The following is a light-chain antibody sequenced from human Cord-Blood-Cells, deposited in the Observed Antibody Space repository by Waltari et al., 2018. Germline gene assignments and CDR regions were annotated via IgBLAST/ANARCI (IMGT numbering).Light chain of an antibody. CDR2: KAS. Sequence: DIQMTQSTSTLSPSVGDRVTITCRASQSISSWLAWYQQKPGKAPKLLIYKASSLESGVPSRFSCSGSGTEFTLTISSLQPDDFATYYCQQYNRYVPWTFGQGTKVEIK. CDR1: QSISSW. CDR3: QQYNRYVPWT. V-gene: IGKV1-5*03. J-gene: IGKJ1*01.